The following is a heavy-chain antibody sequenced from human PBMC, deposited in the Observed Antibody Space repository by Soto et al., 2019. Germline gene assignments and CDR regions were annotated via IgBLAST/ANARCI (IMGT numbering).Heavy chain of an antibody. Sequence: EAQLLDSGGGLVQPGGSLRLSCAASGFSSSSYVMGWVRQTPGKGLEWVSGIGGGGGRTYYADSVQGRFTISRDNSKNTLYFQMNSLRAEDTAVYYCAKGWLDFWGQGTLVTVSS. V-gene: IGHV3-23*01. CDR1: GFSSSSYV. CDR3: AKGWLDF. J-gene: IGHJ5*01. CDR2: IGGGGGRT.